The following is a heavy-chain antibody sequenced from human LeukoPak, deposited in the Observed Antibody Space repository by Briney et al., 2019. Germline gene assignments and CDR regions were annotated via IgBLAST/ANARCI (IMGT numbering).Heavy chain of an antibody. D-gene: IGHD2-2*01. CDR2: INHSGST. Sequence: SSETLSLTCAVYGGSFSGYYWSWIRQPPGKGLEWIGEINHSGSTNYNPSLKSRVTISVDTSKNQFSLKLSSVTAADTAVYYCARDYCSSTSCYSDYWGQGTLVTVSS. J-gene: IGHJ4*02. V-gene: IGHV4-34*01. CDR1: GGSFSGYY. CDR3: ARDYCSSTSCYSDY.